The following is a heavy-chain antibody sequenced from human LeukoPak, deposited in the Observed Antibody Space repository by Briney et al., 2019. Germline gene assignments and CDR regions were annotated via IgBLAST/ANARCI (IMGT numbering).Heavy chain of an antibody. V-gene: IGHV3-23*01. D-gene: IGHD2-15*01. CDR3: AKVTRYCSGGSCYPLMIDY. J-gene: IGHJ4*02. CDR2: ISGSGGST. Sequence: PGGSLRLSCAASGFTFSSYAMSWVRQAPGKGLEWVSAISGSGGSTYYADSVKGRFIISRDNSKNTLYVQMNSLRAEDTAVYYCAKVTRYCSGGSCYPLMIDYWGQGTLVTVSS. CDR1: GFTFSSYA.